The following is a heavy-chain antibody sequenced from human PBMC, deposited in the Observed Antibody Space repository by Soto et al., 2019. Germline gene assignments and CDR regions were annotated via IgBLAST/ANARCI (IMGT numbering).Heavy chain of an antibody. CDR3: ARERYFDPANKRSLDY. J-gene: IGHJ4*02. V-gene: IGHV1-69*04. CDR1: GGTFSSYT. Sequence: SVKVSCKASGGTFSSYTISWVRQTPGQGLEWMGRIIPILSIANYAQKFQGRVTITADKSTSTAYMELSSLRSEDTAVYYCARERYFDPANKRSLDYWGQGTLVTVSS. CDR2: IIPILSIA. D-gene: IGHD3-9*01.